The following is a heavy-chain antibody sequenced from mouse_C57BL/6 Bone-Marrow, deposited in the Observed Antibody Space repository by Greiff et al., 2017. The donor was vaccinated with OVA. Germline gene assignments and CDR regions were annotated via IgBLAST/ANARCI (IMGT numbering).Heavy chain of an antibody. J-gene: IGHJ3*01. CDR1: GFTFSNYW. CDR3: TAGYYERFAY. Sequence: EVKVEESGGGLVQPGGSMKLSCVASGFTFSNYWMNWVRQSPEKGLEWVAQIRLKSDNYATHYAVSVKGRFTMSRDDSKSSVYLQMNTLRAEDSGIYYCTAGYYERFAYWGQGTLVTVSA. CDR2: IRLKSDNYAT. V-gene: IGHV6-3*01. D-gene: IGHD2-3*01.